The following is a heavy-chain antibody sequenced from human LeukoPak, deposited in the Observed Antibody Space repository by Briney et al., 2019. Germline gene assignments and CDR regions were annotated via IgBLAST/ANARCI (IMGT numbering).Heavy chain of an antibody. V-gene: IGHV3-23*01. CDR2: ISGSGGST. D-gene: IGHD6-13*01. CDR3: AKEYSAGGFDY. CDR1: GFTFRIYA. Sequence: GGSLRLSCAGSGFTFRIYAMSWVRQAPGKGLEWVSAISGSGGSTYYADSVKGRFTISRDNSKNTLYLQMNSLRAEDTAIYYCAKEYSAGGFDYWGQGTLVTVSS. J-gene: IGHJ4*02.